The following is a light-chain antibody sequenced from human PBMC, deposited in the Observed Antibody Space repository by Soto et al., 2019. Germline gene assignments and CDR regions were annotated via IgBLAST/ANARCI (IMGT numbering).Light chain of an antibody. CDR1: LSVGSSY. V-gene: IGKV3-20*01. Sequence: EIVLTQSPATLSLSPGERATLSCRASLSVGSSYLAWYQQKPGQAPRLLIYGASSRATGIPDRFSGSGSGTDFTLTISSLQSEDFAVYYCQQYNNWPRTFGQGTKVDIK. J-gene: IGKJ1*01. CDR2: GAS. CDR3: QQYNNWPRT.